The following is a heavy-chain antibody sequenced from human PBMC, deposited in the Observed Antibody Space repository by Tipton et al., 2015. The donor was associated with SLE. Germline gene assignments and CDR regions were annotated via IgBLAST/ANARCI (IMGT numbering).Heavy chain of an antibody. CDR2: INHSGST. J-gene: IGHJ4*02. Sequence: LRLSCTVFGSSISSGRHWGWIRQPPGKGLEWIGNINHSGSTSYNPSLKSRVSISGDTSKNQFALRLSSVTAADTAVYYCARPLRYFDWAPWLWGQGTLVTVSS. CDR1: GSSISSGRH. D-gene: IGHD3-9*01. V-gene: IGHV4-38-2*02. CDR3: ARPLRYFDWAPWL.